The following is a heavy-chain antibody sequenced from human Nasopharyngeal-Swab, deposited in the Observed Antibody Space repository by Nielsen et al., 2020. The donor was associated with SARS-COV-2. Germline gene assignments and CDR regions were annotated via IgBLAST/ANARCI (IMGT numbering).Heavy chain of an antibody. CDR2: ISGSGGST. J-gene: IGHJ4*02. CDR3: ARAGARFYLDY. V-gene: IGHV3-23*01. D-gene: IGHD3-10*01. Sequence: GESLKISCAASGFTFSSYAMSWVRQAPGKGLEWVSAISGSGGSTYYADSVKGRFTISRDNAKSSLYLQMNSLRAEDTALYYCARAGARFYLDYWGQGTLVTVSS. CDR1: GFTFSSYA.